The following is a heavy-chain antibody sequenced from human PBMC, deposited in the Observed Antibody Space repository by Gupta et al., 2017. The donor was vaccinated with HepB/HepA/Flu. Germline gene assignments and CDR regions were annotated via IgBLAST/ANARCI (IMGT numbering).Heavy chain of an antibody. D-gene: IGHD1-26*01. Sequence: EVQLVASGVGLVKPGGSLRLSRAASGFTFSTAWMSWVRQAPGKGLEWVGRIKSKTDGGTTDYSAPVKGRFTISRDDSKNTLYLQMNSLKTEDTAGYYCTTTGEVGAHDYWGQGTRGTVSS. CDR3: TTTGEVGAHDY. CDR1: GFTFSTAW. V-gene: IGHV3-15*01. CDR2: IKSKTDGGTT. J-gene: IGHJ4*02.